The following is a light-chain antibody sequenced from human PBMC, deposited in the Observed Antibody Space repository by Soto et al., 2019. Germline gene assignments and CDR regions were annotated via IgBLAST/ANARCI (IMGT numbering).Light chain of an antibody. Sequence: EIVLTQSPATLSLSPGERATLSCRASQSVSSYLAWYQQKPGQAPRLLIYGASSRATGIPDRFSGSGSGTEFTLTISSLQSEDFAVYYCQQYNNWPLTFGGGTKVDI. CDR1: QSVSSY. J-gene: IGKJ4*01. V-gene: IGKV3D-15*01. CDR3: QQYNNWPLT. CDR2: GAS.